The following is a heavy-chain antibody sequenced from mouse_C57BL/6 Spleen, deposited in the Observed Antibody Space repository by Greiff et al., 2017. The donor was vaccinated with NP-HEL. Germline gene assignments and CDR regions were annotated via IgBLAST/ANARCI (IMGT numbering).Heavy chain of an antibody. J-gene: IGHJ1*03. CDR2: IHPNSGST. CDR3: AGITTVGNWYFDV. V-gene: IGHV1-64*01. D-gene: IGHD1-1*01. CDR1: GYTFTSYW. Sequence: VQLQQSGAELVKPGASVKLSCKASGYTFTSYWMHWVKQRPGQGLEWIGMIHPNSGSTNYNEKFKSKATLTVDKSSSTAYMQLSSLTSEDSAVYYCAGITTVGNWYFDVWGTGPTVTVSS.